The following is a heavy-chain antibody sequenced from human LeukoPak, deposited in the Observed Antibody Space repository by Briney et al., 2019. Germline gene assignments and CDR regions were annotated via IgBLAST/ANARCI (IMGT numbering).Heavy chain of an antibody. Sequence: GSLRLSCAASGFTVSSYAMDWVRQAPGKGLEWVSSISAYGGGSYYADSVKGRFAISRDDSKNTLYLQMNSLRAEDTAVYYCAKDRGDYYDSSGYYSGGFDIWGQGTMVTVSS. CDR1: GFTVSSYA. CDR3: AKDRGDYYDSSGYYSGGFDI. V-gene: IGHV3-23*01. D-gene: IGHD3-22*01. CDR2: ISAYGGGS. J-gene: IGHJ3*02.